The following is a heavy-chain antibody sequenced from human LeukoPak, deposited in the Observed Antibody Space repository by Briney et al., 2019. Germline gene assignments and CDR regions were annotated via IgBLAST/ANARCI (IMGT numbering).Heavy chain of an antibody. CDR3: AKDGSRRMDV. J-gene: IGHJ6*03. V-gene: IGHV3-30*18. CDR1: GFTFSSYG. CDR2: ISYDGSNK. Sequence: PGGSLRLSCAASGFTFSSYGMHWVRQAPGKGLEWVAVISYDGSNKYYADSVKGRFTISRDNSKNTLYLQMNSLRAEDTAVYYCAKDGSRRMDVWGKGTTVTVSS. D-gene: IGHD6-6*01.